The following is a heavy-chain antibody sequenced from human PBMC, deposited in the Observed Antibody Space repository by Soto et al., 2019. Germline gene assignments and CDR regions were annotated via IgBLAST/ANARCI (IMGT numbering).Heavy chain of an antibody. Sequence: GGSLRLSFAASGFTFSSYCMHWVRQAPGKGLEWVAVIWYDGSNKYYADSVKGRFTISRDNSKNTLYLQMNSLRAEDTAVYYCARAPDVEWELPLVDYWGQGTLVTVSS. D-gene: IGHD1-26*01. CDR3: ARAPDVEWELPLVDY. CDR1: GFTFSSYC. CDR2: IWYDGSNK. J-gene: IGHJ4*02. V-gene: IGHV3-33*01.